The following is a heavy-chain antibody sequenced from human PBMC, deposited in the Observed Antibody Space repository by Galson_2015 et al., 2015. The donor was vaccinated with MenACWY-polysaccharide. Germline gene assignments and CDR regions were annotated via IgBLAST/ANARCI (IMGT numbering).Heavy chain of an antibody. CDR2: MNPNSGNT. V-gene: IGHV1-8*01. J-gene: IGHJ6*02. D-gene: IGHD2-2*02. CDR1: GYTFTSYD. CDR3: ARDVRNIVVVPAAIYYYYGMDV. Sequence: SVKVSCKASGYTFTSYDINWVRQATGQGLEWMGWMNPNSGNTGYAQKFQGRVTMTRNTSISTAYMELSRLRSDDTAVYYCARDVRNIVVVPAAIYYYYGMDVWGQGTTVTVSS.